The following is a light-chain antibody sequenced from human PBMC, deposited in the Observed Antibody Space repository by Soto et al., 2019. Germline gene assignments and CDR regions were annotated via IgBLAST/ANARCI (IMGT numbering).Light chain of an antibody. J-gene: IGLJ3*02. Sequence: QSXLTQSXXASAXXXXXVXLXXXLSSXHSSNIIAWHQQQPGKAPRYLMKLEGSGSYNQGSGVPDRFSGSSSGADRYLTISNLQFEDEADYYCETWDSNTRVFGGGTKVTVL. V-gene: IGLV4-60*02. CDR1: SXHSSNI. CDR3: ETWDSNTRV. CDR2: LEGSGSY.